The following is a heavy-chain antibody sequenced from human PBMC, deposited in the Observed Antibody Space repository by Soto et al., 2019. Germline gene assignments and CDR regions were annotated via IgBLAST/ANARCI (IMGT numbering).Heavy chain of an antibody. CDR2: ISSTSVYM. CDR3: ARGWLRDPWMY. CDR1: GFTFSTYN. D-gene: IGHD5-12*01. J-gene: IGHJ4*02. V-gene: IGHV3-21*01. Sequence: EVQLVESGGGLVKPGGSLRLSCAASGFTFSTYNMNWVRQAPGKGLEWVASISSTSVYMYYANSLKGRFTISRANAKSSLYLQVNSLRAEDTAVYYYARGWLRDPWMYWGQGTLVTVSS.